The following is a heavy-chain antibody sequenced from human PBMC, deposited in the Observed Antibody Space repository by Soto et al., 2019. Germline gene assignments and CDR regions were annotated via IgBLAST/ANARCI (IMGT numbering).Heavy chain of an antibody. CDR2: IIPILGIA. V-gene: IGHV1-69*02. CDR3: ARGVVVVTATYPYWYFEL. Sequence: QVQLVQSGAEVKKPGSSVKVSCKASGGTFSSYSISWVRQAPGQGLGWMGRIIPILGIANYAQKFQGRVTITADKSTSTAYMELSSLRSEDTAVYYCARGVVVVTATYPYWYFELWGRGTLVTVSS. D-gene: IGHD2-21*02. J-gene: IGHJ2*01. CDR1: GGTFSSYS.